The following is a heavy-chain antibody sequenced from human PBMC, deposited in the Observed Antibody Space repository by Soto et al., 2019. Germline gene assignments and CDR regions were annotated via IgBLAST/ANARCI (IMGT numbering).Heavy chain of an antibody. CDR3: ARRHCSGGSCYKWFDP. D-gene: IGHD2-15*01. V-gene: IGHV1-8*03. Sequence: ASVKVSCKASGYTFNSYDITWVRQATGQGLEWMGWMNPNSGYTVYAQRFRGRVTISADASTNTAYMELSSLRSEDTAVYYCARRHCSGGSCYKWFDPWGQGTLVTVSS. CDR1: GYTFNSYD. J-gene: IGHJ5*02. CDR2: MNPNSGYT.